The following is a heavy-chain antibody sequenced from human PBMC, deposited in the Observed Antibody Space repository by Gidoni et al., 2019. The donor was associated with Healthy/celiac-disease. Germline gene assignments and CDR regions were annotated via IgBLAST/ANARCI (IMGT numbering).Heavy chain of an antibody. Sequence: EVQLVESGEGLVQPGGSLRLSCAAHGFSFSSYAMHWVRQAPGKGLEYVSAISSNGGSTYYADSVKGRFTISRDNSKNTLYLQMGSLRAEDMAVYYCARRDYYYYYMDVWGKGTTVTVSS. CDR2: ISSNGGST. J-gene: IGHJ6*03. CDR1: GFSFSSYA. CDR3: ARRDYYYYYMDV. V-gene: IGHV3-64*02.